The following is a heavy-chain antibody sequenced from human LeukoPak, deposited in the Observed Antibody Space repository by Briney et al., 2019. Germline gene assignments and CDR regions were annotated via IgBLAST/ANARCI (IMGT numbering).Heavy chain of an antibody. Sequence: ASVKVSCKASGYTFTNYGISLVRQAPGQGLEWTGWISGYSGNTKYAEKIQGRVTMTTDTSTSTTYTELRSLRSDDTAVYYCARDAVSTTTVGGIDYWGQGTLVTVSS. CDR2: ISGYSGNT. V-gene: IGHV1-18*01. D-gene: IGHD5/OR15-5a*01. CDR1: GYTFTNYG. CDR3: ARDAVSTTTVGGIDY. J-gene: IGHJ4*02.